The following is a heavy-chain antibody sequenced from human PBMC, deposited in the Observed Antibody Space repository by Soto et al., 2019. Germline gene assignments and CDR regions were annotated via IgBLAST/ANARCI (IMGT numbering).Heavy chain of an antibody. CDR1: GFTFSAYW. CDR2: ISSDGRTT. CDR3: TREGGDY. V-gene: IGHV3-74*03. Sequence: LRLSCAASGFTFSAYWMNWVRQAPGKGLVWVSRISSDGRTTTYTDSVKGRFTISRDNAKNTLSLQMNSLRAEDTAVYYCTREGGDYWGQGTPVTVSS. J-gene: IGHJ4*02. D-gene: IGHD3-16*01.